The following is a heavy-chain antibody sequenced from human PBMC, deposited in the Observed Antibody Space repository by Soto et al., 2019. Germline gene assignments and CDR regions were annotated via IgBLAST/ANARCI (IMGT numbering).Heavy chain of an antibody. D-gene: IGHD6-19*01. CDR2: VSYDGSDH. V-gene: IGHV3-30*18. J-gene: IGHJ4*02. CDR3: AKEHSGLHSRHYFDF. CDR1: GFTFSTHG. Sequence: GGSLRFSCAASGFTFSTHGMHWLRQVPGKGLEWLAVVSYDGSDHFYADSVKGRFTVSRDKSMNTLFLQMNSLRAEDTAMYYCAKEHSGLHSRHYFDFWGQGTLVTVSS.